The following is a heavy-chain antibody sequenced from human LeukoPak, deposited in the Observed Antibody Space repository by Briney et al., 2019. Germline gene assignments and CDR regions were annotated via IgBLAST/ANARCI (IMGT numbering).Heavy chain of an antibody. V-gene: IGHV4-59*01. J-gene: IGHJ4*02. CDR3: AGRSARYFDS. CDR1: GDSIDSYY. D-gene: IGHD1-26*01. Sequence: SETLSLTCTVSGDSIDSYYWSWIRQPPGEGLQWIGYVFYSGPTNYDASLKSRVAISVDRSKNQFSLKLTPVSAADTAVYYCAGRSARYFDSWGQGTPVTVSS. CDR2: VFYSGPT.